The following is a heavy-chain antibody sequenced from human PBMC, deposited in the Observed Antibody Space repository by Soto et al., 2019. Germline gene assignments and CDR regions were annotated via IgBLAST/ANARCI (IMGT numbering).Heavy chain of an antibody. V-gene: IGHV3-48*02. CDR3: AVLHAAWFDA. Sequence: EVQLVESGGGLVQPGGSLRLSCAASGFTFSSYSMNWVRQAPGKGLEWVSYISSSSSTIYYADSVKGRFTISRDNAKNSLYLQMNSLRDEDTSVYYCAVLHAAWFDAWGRGTLVTVSS. D-gene: IGHD2-2*01. J-gene: IGHJ5*02. CDR2: ISSSSSTI. CDR1: GFTFSSYS.